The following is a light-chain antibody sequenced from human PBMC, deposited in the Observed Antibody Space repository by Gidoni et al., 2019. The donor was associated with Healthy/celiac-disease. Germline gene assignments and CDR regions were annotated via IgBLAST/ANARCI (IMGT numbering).Light chain of an antibody. V-gene: IGKV3-15*01. CDR2: GAS. CDR3: QQYNNWPPNRT. J-gene: IGKJ1*01. Sequence: EIVMTQSPASLSVSPGERATLSCRASQSVSSNLAWYQQKPGQAPRLLIYGASTRATGIPARFSGSGSGTEFTLTISSLQSEAFAVYFCQQYNNWPPNRTFXQXTKVEIK. CDR1: QSVSSN.